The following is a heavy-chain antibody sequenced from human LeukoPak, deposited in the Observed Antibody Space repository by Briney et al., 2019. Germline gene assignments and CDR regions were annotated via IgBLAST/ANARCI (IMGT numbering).Heavy chain of an antibody. CDR2: IYYSGST. V-gene: IGHV4-39*01. D-gene: IGHD3-3*01. J-gene: IGHJ5*02. Sequence: SETLSLTCTVSGGSISSSSYYWGWIRQPPGKGLEWIGSIYYSGSTYYNPSLKSRVTISVDTSKNQFSLKLSSVTAADTAVYYCARRITIFGVVTYNWFDPWGQGSLVTVSS. CDR1: GGSISSSSYY. CDR3: ARRITIFGVVTYNWFDP.